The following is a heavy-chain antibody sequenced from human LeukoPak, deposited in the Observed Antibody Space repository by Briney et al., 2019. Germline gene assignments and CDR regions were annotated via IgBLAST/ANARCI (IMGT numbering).Heavy chain of an antibody. CDR2: IESNGLT. V-gene: IGHV3-74*01. CDR1: GFTFSSYW. D-gene: IGHD3-10*02. CDR3: AELGITMIGGV. J-gene: IGHJ6*04. Sequence: GGSLRLSCEASGFTFSSYWMHWVRQIPGKGLMWVSRIESNGLTLYADSVRDRFTISRDNAKNSLYLQMNSLRAEDTAVYYCAELGITMIGGVWGKGTTVTISS.